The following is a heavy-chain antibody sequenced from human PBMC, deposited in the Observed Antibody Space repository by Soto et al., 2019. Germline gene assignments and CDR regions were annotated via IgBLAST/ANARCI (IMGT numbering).Heavy chain of an antibody. CDR1: GGSISSSSYY. J-gene: IGHJ6*02. Sequence: SETLSLTCTVSGGSISSSSYYWGWIRQPPGKGLEWIGSIYYSGSTYYNPSLKSRVTISVDTSKNQFSLKLSSVTAADTAVYYCARQVRYYYGMDVWGQGTTVTSP. CDR3: ARQVRYYYGMDV. V-gene: IGHV4-39*01. CDR2: IYYSGST.